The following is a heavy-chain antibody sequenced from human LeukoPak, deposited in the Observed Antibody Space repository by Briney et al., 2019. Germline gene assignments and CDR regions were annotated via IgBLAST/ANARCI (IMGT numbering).Heavy chain of an antibody. J-gene: IGHJ4*02. CDR3: AREGRRTYSSWSGLDY. Sequence: ASVKVSCKASGYTFTSYYMHWVRQAPGQGLEWMGIINPSGGSTSYAQKFQGRVTMTRDTSTSTVYMELSSLRSEDTAVYYCAREGRRTYSSWSGLDYWGQGTLVTVSS. CDR1: GYTFTSYY. D-gene: IGHD6-6*01. V-gene: IGHV1-46*01. CDR2: INPSGGST.